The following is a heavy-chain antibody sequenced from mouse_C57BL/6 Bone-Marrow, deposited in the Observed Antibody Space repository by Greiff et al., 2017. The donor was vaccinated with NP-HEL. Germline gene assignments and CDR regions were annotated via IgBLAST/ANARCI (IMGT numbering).Heavy chain of an antibody. CDR2: IDPENGDT. CDR3: TPLYYDGSSDHWYFDV. V-gene: IGHV14-4*01. Sequence: VQLQQSGAELVRPGASVKLSCTASGFNIQDDYMHWVKQRPEQGLEWIGWIDPENGDTEYASKFQGKATITADTSSNTAYLQLSSLTSEDTAVYYCTPLYYDGSSDHWYFDVWGTGTTVTVSS. CDR1: GFNIQDDY. J-gene: IGHJ1*03. D-gene: IGHD1-1*01.